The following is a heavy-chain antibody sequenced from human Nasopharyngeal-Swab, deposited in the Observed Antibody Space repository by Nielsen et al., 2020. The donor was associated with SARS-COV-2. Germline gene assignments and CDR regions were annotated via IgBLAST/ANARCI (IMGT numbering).Heavy chain of an antibody. D-gene: IGHD2-2*01. CDR1: GYTFTSSD. Sequence: ASVKVSCKASGYTFTSSDINWMRQATGQGLEWMGWISPYNGNTNYAERFQGRVTMTTDTSTNTAYMELRSLRSADTAVYYCARGRYCTSVNCYAKINDYWGQGTLVTVSS. CDR2: ISPYNGNT. CDR3: ARGRYCTSVNCYAKINDY. J-gene: IGHJ4*02. V-gene: IGHV1-18*01.